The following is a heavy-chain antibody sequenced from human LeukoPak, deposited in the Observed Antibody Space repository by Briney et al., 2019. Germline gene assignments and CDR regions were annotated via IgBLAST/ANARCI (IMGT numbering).Heavy chain of an antibody. J-gene: IGHJ5*02. CDR2: IFYSGST. D-gene: IGHD2-2*01. CDR1: GASISNYY. CDR3: ARRARRPAASWFDT. Sequence: SETLSLTCTVSGASISNYYWSWVRQTPGKGLEWIGTIFYSGSTDYNPSLESRVTISVDTSKNQVSLILSSVTAADTSLYYCARRARRPAASWFDTWGQGILVTVSS. V-gene: IGHV4-59*08.